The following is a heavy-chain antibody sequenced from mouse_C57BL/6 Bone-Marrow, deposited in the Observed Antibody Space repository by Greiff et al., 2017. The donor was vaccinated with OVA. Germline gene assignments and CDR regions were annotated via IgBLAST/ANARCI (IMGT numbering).Heavy chain of an antibody. V-gene: IGHV14-3*01. CDR3: ASYYGSSYCYFDY. CDR1: GFNIKNTY. Sequence: EVKVVESVAELVRPGASVKLSCTASGFNIKNTYMHWVKQRPEQGLEWIGRIDPANGNTKYAPKFQGKATITADTSSNTAYLQLSSLTSEDTAIYYCASYYGSSYCYFDYWGQGTTLTVSS. CDR2: IDPANGNT. J-gene: IGHJ2*01. D-gene: IGHD1-1*01.